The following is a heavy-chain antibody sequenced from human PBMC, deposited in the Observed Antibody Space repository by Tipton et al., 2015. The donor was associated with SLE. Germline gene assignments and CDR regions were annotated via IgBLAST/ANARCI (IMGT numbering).Heavy chain of an antibody. CDR1: GGSISSYY. CDR2: IYYSGST. D-gene: IGHD2-2*01. CDR3: ARGYQLPLGPYYYMDV. Sequence: TLSLTCTVSGGSISSYYWSWIRQPPGKGLEWIGYIYYSGSTNYNPSLKSRVTISVDTSKNQFSLKLSSVTAADTAVYYCARGYQLPLGPYYYMDVWGKGTTVTVSS. V-gene: IGHV4-59*01. J-gene: IGHJ6*03.